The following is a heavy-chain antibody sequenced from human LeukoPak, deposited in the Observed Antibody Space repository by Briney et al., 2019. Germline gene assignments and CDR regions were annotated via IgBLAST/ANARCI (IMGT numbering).Heavy chain of an antibody. D-gene: IGHD3-3*01. Sequence: GGSLRLSCAASGFTFSSYVMSWVRQAPGKGLEWVSAISGSGGSTYYADSVKGRFTISRDNSKNTLYLQMNSLRAEDTAVYYCAKDFGPMYYDFWSGYHGIDYWGQGTLVTVSS. CDR2: ISGSGGST. J-gene: IGHJ4*02. CDR3: AKDFGPMYYDFWSGYHGIDY. CDR1: GFTFSSYV. V-gene: IGHV3-23*01.